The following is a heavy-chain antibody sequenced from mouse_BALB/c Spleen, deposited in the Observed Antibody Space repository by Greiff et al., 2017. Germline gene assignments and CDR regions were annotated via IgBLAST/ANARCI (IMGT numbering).Heavy chain of an antibody. CDR1: GYAFTNYL. J-gene: IGHJ2*01. Sequence: VQLQQSGAELVRPGTSVKVSCKASGYAFTNYLIEWVKQRPGQGLEWIGVINPGSGGTNYNEKFKGKATLTADKSSSTAYMQLSSLTSEDSAVYYCAREDGTLDYWGQGTTLTVSS. CDR3: AREDGTLDY. V-gene: IGHV1-54*01. D-gene: IGHD1-1*01. CDR2: INPGSGGT.